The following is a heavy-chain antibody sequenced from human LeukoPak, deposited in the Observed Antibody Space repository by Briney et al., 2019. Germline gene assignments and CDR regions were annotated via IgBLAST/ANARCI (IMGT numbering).Heavy chain of an antibody. D-gene: IGHD1-14*01. CDR3: ATETNGRHYDF. Sequence: PGGSLRLSCAASGFTFSSYWMSWVRQAPGKGLEWVSSIGSGGTDRYYADAVKGRFTISRDNAKSLLYLQMNSLRVEDTAVYYCATETNGRHYDFWGQGTVVTVSS. CDR1: GFTFSSYW. CDR2: IGSGGTDR. V-gene: IGHV3-21*01. J-gene: IGHJ4*02.